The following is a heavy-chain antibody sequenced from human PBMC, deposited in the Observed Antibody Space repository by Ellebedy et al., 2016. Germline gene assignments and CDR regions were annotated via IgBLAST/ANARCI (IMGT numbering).Heavy chain of an antibody. CDR1: GGSITSGDYY. V-gene: IGHV4-31*03. Sequence: SETLSLTXTVSGGSITSGDYYWSWIRQPPGKGLEWIGEIDHSGSTNYNPSLKSRVTISVDTSKNQFSLKLSSVTAADTAVYYCARDRASSGSAWNWGQGALVTVSS. D-gene: IGHD1-26*01. CDR3: ARDRASSGSAWN. J-gene: IGHJ4*02. CDR2: IDHSGST.